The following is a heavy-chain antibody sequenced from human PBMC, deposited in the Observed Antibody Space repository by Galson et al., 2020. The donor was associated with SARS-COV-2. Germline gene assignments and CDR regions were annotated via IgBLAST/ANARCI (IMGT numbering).Heavy chain of an antibody. V-gene: IGHV1-18*04. CDR1: GYTFTSYG. J-gene: IGHJ6*02. CDR2: ISAYNGNT. CDR3: ARDLGIAARYYYYYGMDV. D-gene: IGHD6-6*01. Sequence: ASVTVSCKASGYTFTSYGISWVRQAPGQGLEWMGWISAYNGNTNYAQKLQGRVTMTTDTSTSTAYMELRSLRSDDTAVYYCARDLGIAARYYYYYGMDVWGQGTTVTVSS.